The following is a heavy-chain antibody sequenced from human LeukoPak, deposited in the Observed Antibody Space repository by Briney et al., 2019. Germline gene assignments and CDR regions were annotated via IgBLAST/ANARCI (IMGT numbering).Heavy chain of an antibody. Sequence: PSETLSLTCTVSGGSISSYYWSWIRQPPGKGLEWIGYIYYSGSTNYNPSLKSRDTISVDTSKNQFSLKLSSVTAADTAVYYCARISSTSFGWFDLWGQGTLVTVSS. CDR1: GGSISSYY. CDR2: IYYSGST. CDR3: ARISSTSFGWFDL. V-gene: IGHV4-59*01. D-gene: IGHD2-2*01. J-gene: IGHJ5*02.